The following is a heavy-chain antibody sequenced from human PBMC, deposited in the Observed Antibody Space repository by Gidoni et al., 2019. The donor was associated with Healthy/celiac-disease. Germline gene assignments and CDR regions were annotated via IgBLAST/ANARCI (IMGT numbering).Heavy chain of an antibody. J-gene: IGHJ4*02. CDR2: IRSKANSYAT. D-gene: IGHD5-18*01. CDR3: TRHGVDTAMVPIDY. Sequence: EVQLVESGGGLVQPGGSLKLSCAASGFTFSGSAMHWVRQASGKGLEWVGRIRSKANSYATAYAASVKGRFTISRDDSKNTAYLQMNSLKTEDTAVYYCTRHGVDTAMVPIDYWGQGTLVTVSS. CDR1: GFTFSGSA. V-gene: IGHV3-73*02.